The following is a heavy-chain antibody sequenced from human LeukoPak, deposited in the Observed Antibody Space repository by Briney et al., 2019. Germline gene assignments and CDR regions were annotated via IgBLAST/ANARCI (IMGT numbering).Heavy chain of an antibody. V-gene: IGHV3-48*03. J-gene: IGHJ3*02. CDR3: ARELDIVVVVAATPAGAFDI. Sequence: GGSLRLFCAASGFTFSSYEMNWVRQAPGKGLEWVSYISSSGSTIYYADSVKGRFTISRDDAKNSLYLQMNSLRAEDTAVYYCARELDIVVVVAATPAGAFDIWGQGTMVTVSS. D-gene: IGHD2-15*01. CDR1: GFTFSSYE. CDR2: ISSSGSTI.